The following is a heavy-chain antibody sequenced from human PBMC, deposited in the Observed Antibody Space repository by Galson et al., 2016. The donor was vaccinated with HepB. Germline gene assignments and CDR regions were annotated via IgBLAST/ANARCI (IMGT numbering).Heavy chain of an antibody. V-gene: IGHV1-18*01. Sequence: SVKVSCKASGYTFTNYGINWVRQAPGQGLEWMGWITAYNGNTYSAQRVQARVTMTTDTSTRTAYLELRSLRSDDKAVYYCARRLGVVVTAVSDYWGQGILVTVSS. J-gene: IGHJ4*02. CDR3: ARRLGVVVTAVSDY. CDR1: GYTFTNYG. D-gene: IGHD2-21*02. CDR2: ITAYNGNT.